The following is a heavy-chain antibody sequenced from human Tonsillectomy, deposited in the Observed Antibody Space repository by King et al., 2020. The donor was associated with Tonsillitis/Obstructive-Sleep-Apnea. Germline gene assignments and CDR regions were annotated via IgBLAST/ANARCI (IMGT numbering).Heavy chain of an antibody. D-gene: IGHD3-22*01. CDR1: GFSLSNTRVG. CDR2: IFLSDEK. CDR3: ARIEKDFDSSGLLFHY. J-gene: IGHJ4*02. V-gene: IGHV2-26*01. Sequence: TLKESGPVLVKPTETLTLTCTVSGFSLSNTRVGVSWIRQPPGKALEWLAHIFLSDEKSFSTSLKSRLTISKDTSKSLVVLIMTNMDPVDTATYYCARIEKDFDSSGLLFHYWGQGTLVTVSS.